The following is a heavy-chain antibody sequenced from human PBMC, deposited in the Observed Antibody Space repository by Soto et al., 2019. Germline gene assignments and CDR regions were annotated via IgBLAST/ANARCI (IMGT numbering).Heavy chain of an antibody. CDR2: INPSGGST. CDR3: ATYTFYYYYGMDV. V-gene: IGHV1-46*01. D-gene: IGHD3-16*01. Sequence: ASVKVSCKASGYTFTSYYMRWVRQAPGQGPEWMGIINPSGGSTSYAQKFQGRVTMTRDTSTSTVYMELSSLRSEDTAVYYCATYTFYYYYGMDVWGQGTTVTVSS. CDR1: GYTFTSYY. J-gene: IGHJ6*02.